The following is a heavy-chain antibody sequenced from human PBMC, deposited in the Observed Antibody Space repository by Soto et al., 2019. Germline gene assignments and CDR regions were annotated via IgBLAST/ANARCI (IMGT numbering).Heavy chain of an antibody. CDR1: GFPFSSYS. CDR3: ARDWALSAVRQYDAFDI. D-gene: IGHD6-6*01. V-gene: IGHV3-21*01. CDR2: ISSSTSYI. J-gene: IGHJ3*02. Sequence: EVQLLESGGGLVQPGGSLRLSCAASGFPFSSYSMNWVRQAPGKVLEWVSSISSSTSYIYYAHSVKGRLTIPRDNAKNSLYLQMNSLRAEDTAVYYCARDWALSAVRQYDAFDIWGQGTMVTVSS.